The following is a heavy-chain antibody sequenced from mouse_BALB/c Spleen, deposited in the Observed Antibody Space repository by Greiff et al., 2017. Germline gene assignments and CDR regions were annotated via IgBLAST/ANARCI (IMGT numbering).Heavy chain of an antibody. CDR1: GDSITSGY. D-gene: IGHD2-4*01. V-gene: IGHV3-8*02. CDR3: ARSDYDVGAWFAY. J-gene: IGHJ3*01. CDR2: ISYSGST. Sequence: EVQLVESGPSLVKPSQTLSLTCSVTGDSITSGYWNWIRKFPGNKLEYMGYISYSGSTYYNPSLKSRISITRDTSKNQYYLQLNSVTTEDTATYYCARSDYDVGAWFAYWGQGTLVTVSA.